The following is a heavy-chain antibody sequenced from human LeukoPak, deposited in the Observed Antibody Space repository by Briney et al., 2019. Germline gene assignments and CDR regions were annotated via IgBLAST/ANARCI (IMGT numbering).Heavy chain of an antibody. V-gene: IGHV4-59*01. CDR1: GGSISSYY. J-gene: IGHJ4*02. CDR3: ASVTMVRGVIS. Sequence: SETLSLTCTVSGGSISSYYWSWIRQPPGNGLEWIGYIYYSGSTNYNPSLKSRVTISVDTSKNQFSLKLSSVTAADTAVYYCASVTMVRGVISWGRGTLVTVSS. CDR2: IYYSGST. D-gene: IGHD3-10*01.